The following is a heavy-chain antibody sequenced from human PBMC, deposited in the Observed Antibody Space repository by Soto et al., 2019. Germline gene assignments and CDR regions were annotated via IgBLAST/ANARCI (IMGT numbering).Heavy chain of an antibody. CDR3: AKVTPEGGAAAAGNSDFQH. CDR1: GFTFSSYA. J-gene: IGHJ1*01. CDR2: ISGSGGNT. D-gene: IGHD6-13*01. Sequence: EVQLLESGGGLVQPGGSLRLSCAASGFTFSSYAMSWVRQAPGKGLEWVSAISGSGGNTYYADSVKGRFTISRDNSKNTLYLQMNSLRADDTAVYYCAKVTPEGGAAAAGNSDFQHWGQGTLVTVSS. V-gene: IGHV3-23*01.